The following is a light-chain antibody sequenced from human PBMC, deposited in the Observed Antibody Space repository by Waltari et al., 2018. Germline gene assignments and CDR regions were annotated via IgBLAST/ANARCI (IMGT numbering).Light chain of an antibody. V-gene: IGKV1-8*01. CDR3: QQYYSYPLYT. CDR2: AAS. CDR1: QGISSY. J-gene: IGKJ2*01. Sequence: AIRMTQSPSSFSASTGDRVTITLRASQGISSYLACFKQKPGKAPKLLIYAASTLQSGVPSRFSGSGSGTDFTLTISCLQSEDFATYYCQQYYSYPLYTFGQGTKLEIK.